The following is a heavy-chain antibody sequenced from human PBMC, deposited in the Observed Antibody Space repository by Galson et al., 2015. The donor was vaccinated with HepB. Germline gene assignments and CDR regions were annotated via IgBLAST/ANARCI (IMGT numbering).Heavy chain of an antibody. CDR2: TYFRSKWYY. CDR1: GDSVSGYIVS. J-gene: IGHJ4*02. V-gene: IGHV6-1*01. CDR3: AGAGYCRSTYCFFAY. Sequence: CAISGDSVSGYIVSWNWIRQSPPRGLAWLGRTYFRSKWYYDYAVSVKSRITINPDTSENQLSLQLHSVTPEATAVYYCAGAGYCRSTYCFFAYWGQGTLVTVSS. D-gene: IGHD2-2*01.